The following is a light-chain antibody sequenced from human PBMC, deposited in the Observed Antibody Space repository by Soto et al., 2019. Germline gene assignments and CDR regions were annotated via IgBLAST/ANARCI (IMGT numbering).Light chain of an antibody. V-gene: IGKV3-20*01. CDR2: GAS. J-gene: IGKJ2*01. Sequence: EIVLTQSPGTLSLSPGERATLSCRASQSVSSNYLAWYQQKPGQSPRLILYGASSRATGIPDRFSGSGSGTDFTLTISRLEPEDFAVYYCQQYGSSPRTFGQGTKLEIK. CDR1: QSVSSNY. CDR3: QQYGSSPRT.